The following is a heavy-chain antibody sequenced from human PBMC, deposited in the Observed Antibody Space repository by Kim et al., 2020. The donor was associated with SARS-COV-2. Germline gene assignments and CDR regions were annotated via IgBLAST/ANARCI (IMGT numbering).Heavy chain of an antibody. CDR3: ARELQQLVRGGAFDI. CDR1: GFTFSDYY. V-gene: IGHV3-11*01. J-gene: IGHJ3*02. D-gene: IGHD6-13*01. CDR2: ISSSGSTI. Sequence: GGSLRLSCAASGFTFSDYYMSWIRQAPGKGLEWVSYISSSGSTIYYADSVKGRFTISRDNAKNSLYLQMNSLRAEDTAVYYCARELQQLVRGGAFDIWGQETMVTVSS.